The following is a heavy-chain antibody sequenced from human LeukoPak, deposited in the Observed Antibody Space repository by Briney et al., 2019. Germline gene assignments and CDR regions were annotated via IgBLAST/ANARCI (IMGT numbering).Heavy chain of an antibody. V-gene: IGHV1-69*04. CDR1: GGTFSSYA. CDR3: ATVVYIAAAGTHSAFDI. J-gene: IGHJ3*02. Sequence: GASVKVSCKASGGTFSSYAISWVRQAPGQGLEWMGRIIPILGIANYAQKFQGRVTITADKSTSTAYMELSSLRSEDTAVYYCATVVYIAAAGTHSAFDIWGQGTMVTVSS. D-gene: IGHD6-13*01. CDR2: IIPILGIA.